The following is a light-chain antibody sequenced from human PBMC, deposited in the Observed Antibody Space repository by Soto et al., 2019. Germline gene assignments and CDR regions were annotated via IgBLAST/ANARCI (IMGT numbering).Light chain of an antibody. CDR1: QSVLYSSNNKHS. V-gene: IGKV4-1*01. CDR3: QQYYSTPWT. Sequence: DIVMTQSPDSLAVSLGERATINCKSSQSVLYSSNNKHSFAWYQQKPGQPPKLLIYWASTRESGVPDRFSGSGSGTDFTLTISSLQAEDVAVYYCQQYYSTPWTFGQGTKVEIK. CDR2: WAS. J-gene: IGKJ1*01.